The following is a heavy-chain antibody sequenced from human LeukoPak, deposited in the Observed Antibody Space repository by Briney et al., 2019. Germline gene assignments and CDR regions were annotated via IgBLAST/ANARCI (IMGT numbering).Heavy chain of an antibody. CDR3: ARDALYWSGFDY. CDR2: IYYSGIT. V-gene: IGHV4-61*08. J-gene: IGHJ4*02. Sequence: SSETLSLTCTVSGGSISSGGYYWSWIRQPPGKGLEWIGYIYYSGITNYSPSLKSRVTISVDTSKNQFSLKLSSVTAADTAVYYCARDALYWSGFDYWGQGTPVTVSS. D-gene: IGHD2-8*02. CDR1: GGSISSGGYY.